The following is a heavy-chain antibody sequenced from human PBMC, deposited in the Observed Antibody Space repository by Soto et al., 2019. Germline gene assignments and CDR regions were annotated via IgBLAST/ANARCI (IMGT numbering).Heavy chain of an antibody. J-gene: IGHJ4*02. V-gene: IGHV3-23*01. CDR1: GFTFRTYA. CDR3: AKIPTGSGSSKFDY. CDR2: ISGSGSST. D-gene: IGHD3-10*01. Sequence: GGSLRLSCAASGFTFRTYAMNWVRQAPGKGLEWISAISGSGSSTHYADSVRGRFTISRDNSQNQLYLQMNNLRGDDTAMYYCAKIPTGSGSSKFDYWGQGIQVTVSS.